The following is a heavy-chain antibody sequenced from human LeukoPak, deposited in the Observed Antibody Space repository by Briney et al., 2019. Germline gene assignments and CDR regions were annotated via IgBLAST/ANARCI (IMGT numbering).Heavy chain of an antibody. Sequence: GGSLRLSCAASGFTFSSYSMHWVRQAPGKGLEWVAFISYDGSDKYYADSVKGRFTISRDNSQNTLYLQMNSLRAGDTAVYYCARTVGTYGDFWGQGTLVTVSS. D-gene: IGHD3-10*01. V-gene: IGHV3-30*04. CDR2: ISYDGSDK. CDR3: ARTVGTYGDF. CDR1: GFTFSSYS. J-gene: IGHJ4*02.